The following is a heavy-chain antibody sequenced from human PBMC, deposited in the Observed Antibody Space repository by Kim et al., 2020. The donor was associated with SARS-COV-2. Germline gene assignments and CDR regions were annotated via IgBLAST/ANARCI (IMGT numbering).Heavy chain of an antibody. J-gene: IGHJ4*02. V-gene: IGHV4-59*01. CDR2: IYYSGST. CDR3: ARESLAARIDY. CDR1: GGSISSYY. Sequence: SETLSLTCTVSGGSISSYYWSWIRQPPGRGLEWIGYIYYSGSTNYNPSLKSRVTISVDTSKNQFSLKLSSVTAADTAVYYCARESLAARIDYWGQGTLVTVSS. D-gene: IGHD6-6*01.